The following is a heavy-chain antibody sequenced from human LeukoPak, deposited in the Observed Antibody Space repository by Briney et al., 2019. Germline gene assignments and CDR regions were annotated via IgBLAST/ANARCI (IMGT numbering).Heavy chain of an antibody. J-gene: IGHJ5*02. CDR1: GFTVSSNY. D-gene: IGHD3-22*01. CDR2: IYSGGST. CDR3: ARDSPNYYDSSGHNWFDP. V-gene: IGHV3-66*02. Sequence: GGSLRLSCAASGFTVSSNYMSWVRQAPGKGLEWVSVIYSGGSTYYADSVRGRFTISRDNSKNTLYLQMNSLRAEDTAVYYCARDSPNYYDSSGHNWFDPWGQGTLVTVSS.